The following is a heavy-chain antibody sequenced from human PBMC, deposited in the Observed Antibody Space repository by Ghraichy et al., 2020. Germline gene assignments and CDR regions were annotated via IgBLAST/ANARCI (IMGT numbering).Heavy chain of an antibody. Sequence: GGSLRLSCAASGFTFSSYAMSWVRQAPGKGLEWVSAISGSGGSTYYADSVKGRFTISRDNSKNTLYLQMNSLRAEDTAVYYCAKGVHSNYVPHLFDPWGQGTLVTVSS. CDR1: GFTFSSYA. CDR3: AKGVHSNYVPHLFDP. V-gene: IGHV3-23*01. D-gene: IGHD4-11*01. J-gene: IGHJ5*02. CDR2: ISGSGGST.